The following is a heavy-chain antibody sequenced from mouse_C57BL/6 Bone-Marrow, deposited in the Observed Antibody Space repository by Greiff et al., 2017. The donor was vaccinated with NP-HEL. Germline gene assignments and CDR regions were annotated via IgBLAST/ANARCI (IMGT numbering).Heavy chain of an antibody. D-gene: IGHD1-1*01. CDR3: ARSPIYYDGSSYWYFDV. CDR2: INTSTGGT. V-gene: IGHV1-42*01. CDR1: GYSFTGYY. Sequence: EVQLQQSGPELVKPGASVKISCKASGYSFTGYYMNWVKQSPEKSLAWIGAINTSTGGTTYNQTFKAKATLTVDNSSSTAYMQLKSLTSEDSAVYYCARSPIYYDGSSYWYFDVWGTGTTVTVSS. J-gene: IGHJ1*03.